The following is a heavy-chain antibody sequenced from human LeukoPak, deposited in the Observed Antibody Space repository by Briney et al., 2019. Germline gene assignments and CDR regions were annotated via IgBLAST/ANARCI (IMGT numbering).Heavy chain of an antibody. D-gene: IGHD3-22*01. CDR1: GFTFSSYS. Sequence: GGSLRLSCAASGFTFSSYSMNWVRQAPGKGLEWVSSISSSSSYIYYADSVKGRFTISRDNAKNSLYLQMNSLRAEDTAVYYCAKDPYDSSAWDPGYFDLWGRGTLVTVSS. J-gene: IGHJ2*01. CDR2: ISSSSSYI. CDR3: AKDPYDSSAWDPGYFDL. V-gene: IGHV3-21*01.